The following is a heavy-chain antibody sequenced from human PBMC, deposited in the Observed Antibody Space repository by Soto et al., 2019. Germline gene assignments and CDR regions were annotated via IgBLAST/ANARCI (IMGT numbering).Heavy chain of an antibody. V-gene: IGHV1-69*06. D-gene: IGHD3-3*01. Sequence: QVQLVQSGAEVKKPGSSVTVSCKASGGTFNSHAVNWVRRAPGQGLEWMGGFIPVLGTANYAQKFQGRLTITADRSKTTAYMELTSLGSEDTAVYYCARGAFGGGYYANFDHWGQGTLVTVSS. CDR2: FIPVLGTA. CDR3: ARGAFGGGYYANFDH. CDR1: GGTFNSHA. J-gene: IGHJ4*02.